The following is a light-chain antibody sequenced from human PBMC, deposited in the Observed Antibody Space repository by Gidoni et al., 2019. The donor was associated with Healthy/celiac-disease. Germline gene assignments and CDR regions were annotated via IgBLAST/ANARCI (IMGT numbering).Light chain of an antibody. CDR1: QSVSSSY. CDR2: GAS. J-gene: IGKJ2*01. CDR3: QQYGSSLYT. V-gene: IGKV3-20*01. Sequence: EIVLTQSPGTLSLSPGERATLSCRASQSVSSSYLAWYQQKPGQAHRLLIYGASIRATGIPDRFSGSGSGTDFTLTISRLEPEEFAVYYCQQYGSSLYTFGQGTKLEIK.